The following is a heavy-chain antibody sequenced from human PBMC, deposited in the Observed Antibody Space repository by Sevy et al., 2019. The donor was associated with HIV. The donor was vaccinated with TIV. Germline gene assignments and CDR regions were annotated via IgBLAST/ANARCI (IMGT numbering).Heavy chain of an antibody. CDR3: ARDSTVVVPAANSNYYYGMDV. Sequence: GGSLRLSCAASGFTFSDYYMSWIRQAPGKGLEWVSYISSSGSTIYYEDSVKGRFTISRDNAKNSLYLQMNSLRAEDTAVYYCARDSTVVVPAANSNYYYGMDVWGQGTTVTVSS. CDR1: GFTFSDYY. D-gene: IGHD2-2*01. J-gene: IGHJ6*02. V-gene: IGHV3-11*01. CDR2: ISSSGSTI.